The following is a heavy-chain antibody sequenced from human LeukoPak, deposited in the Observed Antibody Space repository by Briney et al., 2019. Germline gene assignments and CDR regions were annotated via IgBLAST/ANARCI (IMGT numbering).Heavy chain of an antibody. CDR1: GGSFSGYY. D-gene: IGHD6-13*01. CDR3: ARDGSSSWSDY. Sequence: PSETLSLTCAVYGGSFSGYYWSWIRQPPGKGLEWIGEINHSGSTNYNPSLKSRVTISVDKSKNQFSLKLSSVTAADTAVYYCARDGSSSWSDYWGQGTLVTVSS. J-gene: IGHJ4*02. CDR2: INHSGST. V-gene: IGHV4-34*01.